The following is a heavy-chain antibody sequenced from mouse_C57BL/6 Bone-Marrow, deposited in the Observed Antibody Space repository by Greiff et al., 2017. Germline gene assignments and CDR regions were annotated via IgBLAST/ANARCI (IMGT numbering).Heavy chain of an antibody. Sequence: VQLQQSGAELVRPGTSVKVSCKASGYAFTNYLIEWVKQRPGQGLEWIGVFNPGSGGTNYNEKFKGKATLTADKSSSTAYMQLSSLTSEDSAVYFCARWAFAYWGQGTLVTVSA. CDR2: FNPGSGGT. CDR1: GYAFTNYL. CDR3: ARWAFAY. J-gene: IGHJ3*01. V-gene: IGHV1-54*01.